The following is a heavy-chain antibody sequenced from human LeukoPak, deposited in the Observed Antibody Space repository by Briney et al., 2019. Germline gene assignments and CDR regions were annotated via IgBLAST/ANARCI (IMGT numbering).Heavy chain of an antibody. Sequence: GGSLRLSCAASGFTFDGNAMHWVRQPPGKGLEWVSGISWNSGSIGYADSVKGRFTISRDNAKNSLDLQMNSLRVEDTALYYCAKSGGSSGYYYFDYWGQGTLVTVSS. V-gene: IGHV3-9*01. D-gene: IGHD3-22*01. CDR2: ISWNSGSI. CDR3: AKSGGSSGYYYFDY. J-gene: IGHJ4*02. CDR1: GFTFDGNA.